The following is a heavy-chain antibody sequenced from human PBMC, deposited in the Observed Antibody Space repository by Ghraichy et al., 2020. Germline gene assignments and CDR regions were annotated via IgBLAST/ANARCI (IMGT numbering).Heavy chain of an antibody. CDR2: ISGSGGST. J-gene: IGHJ6*02. V-gene: IGHV3-23*01. D-gene: IGHD1-14*01. Sequence: GGSLRLSCAASGFTFSSYAMSWVRQAPGKGLEWASAISGSGGSTYYADSVKGRFTISRDNSKNTLYLQMNSLRAEDTAVYYCAKDQRYPYGMDVWGQGTTVTVSS. CDR1: GFTFSSYA. CDR3: AKDQRYPYGMDV.